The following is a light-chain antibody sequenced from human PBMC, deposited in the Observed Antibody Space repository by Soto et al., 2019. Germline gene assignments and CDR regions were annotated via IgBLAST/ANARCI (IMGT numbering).Light chain of an antibody. Sequence: SYVLTQPPSVSVAPGQTARITCGGNNIGSKSVHWYQQKPGQAPVVVVFDDNDRPSGIPERFSGSNSANTATLTIRRVEAGDEADYYCQVWDSSSDPWVFGGGTKLTVL. J-gene: IGLJ3*02. V-gene: IGLV3-21*02. CDR3: QVWDSSSDPWV. CDR1: NIGSKS. CDR2: DDN.